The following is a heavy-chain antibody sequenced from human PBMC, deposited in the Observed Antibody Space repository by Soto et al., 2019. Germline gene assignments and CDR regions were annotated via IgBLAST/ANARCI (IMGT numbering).Heavy chain of an antibody. Sequence: PGESLKISCKGSGYSFTSYWISWVRQMSGKGLEWMGRIDPSDSYTNYSPSFQGHVTISADKSISTAYLQWSSLKASDTAMYYCARHLEYYDSSGYSDYYFDYWGQGTLVTVSS. CDR2: IDPSDSYT. D-gene: IGHD3-22*01. CDR3: ARHLEYYDSSGYSDYYFDY. J-gene: IGHJ4*02. CDR1: GYSFTSYW. V-gene: IGHV5-10-1*01.